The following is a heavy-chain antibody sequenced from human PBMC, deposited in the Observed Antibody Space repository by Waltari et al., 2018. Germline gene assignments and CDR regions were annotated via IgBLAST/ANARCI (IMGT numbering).Heavy chain of an antibody. CDR3: ARHWKRNGYRFDP. CDR2: IYYSGST. D-gene: IGHD5-12*01. J-gene: IGHJ5*02. Sequence: QLQLQESGPGLVKPSETLSLTCTASGGSISSSRYYWGWIRQSPGKGLEWIGSIYYSGSTYYNPTLKSRVTISGDTSKNQFSLKLSSVTAADTAVYYCARHWKRNGYRFDPWGQGTLVTVSS. V-gene: IGHV4-39*01. CDR1: GGSISSSRYY.